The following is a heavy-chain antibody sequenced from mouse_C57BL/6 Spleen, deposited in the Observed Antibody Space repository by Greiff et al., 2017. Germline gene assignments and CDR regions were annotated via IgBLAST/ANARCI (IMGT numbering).Heavy chain of an antibody. CDR2: ISSGSSTI. V-gene: IGHV5-17*01. D-gene: IGHD2-1*01. J-gene: IGHJ1*03. Sequence: EVQRVESGGGLVKPGGSLKLSCAASGFTFSDYGMHWVRQAPEKGLEWVAYISSGSSTIYYADTVKGRFTISRDNAKNTLFLQMTSLRSEDTAMYYCTNPLLWVFRGYFDVWGTGTTVTVSS. CDR3: TNPLLWVFRGYFDV. CDR1: GFTFSDYG.